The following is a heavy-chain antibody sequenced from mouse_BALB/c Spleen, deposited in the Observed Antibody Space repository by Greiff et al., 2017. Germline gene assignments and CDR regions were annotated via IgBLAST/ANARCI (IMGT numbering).Heavy chain of an antibody. Sequence: EVQGVESGGGLVKPGGSLKLSCAASGFTFSSYAMSWVRQTPEKRLEWVASISSGGSTYYPDSVKGRFTISRDNARNILYLQMSSLRSEDTAMYYCARRNYGSSDYWGQGTTLTVSS. CDR3: ARRNYGSSDY. CDR1: GFTFSSYA. V-gene: IGHV5-6-5*01. D-gene: IGHD1-1*01. J-gene: IGHJ2*01. CDR2: ISSGGST.